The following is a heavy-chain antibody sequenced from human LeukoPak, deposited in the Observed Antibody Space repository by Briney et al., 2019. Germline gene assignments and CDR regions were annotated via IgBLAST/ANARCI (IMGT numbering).Heavy chain of an antibody. CDR2: IYYSGST. CDR3: ARGGYSGSRNIDY. CDR1: GGSISSGDYY. D-gene: IGHD3-22*01. V-gene: IGHV4-30-4*08. J-gene: IGHJ4*02. Sequence: SQTLSLTCTVSGGSISSGDYYWSWIRQPPGKGLEWIGYIYYSGSTYYNPSLESRVTISVDTSKNQFSLKLSSVTAADTAVYYCARGGYSGSRNIDYWGQGTLVTVSS.